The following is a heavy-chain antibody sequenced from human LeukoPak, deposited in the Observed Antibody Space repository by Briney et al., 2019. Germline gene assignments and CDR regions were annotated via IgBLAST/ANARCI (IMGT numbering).Heavy chain of an antibody. J-gene: IGHJ6*02. CDR1: GFTFSSYW. V-gene: IGHV3-7*01. D-gene: IGHD6-19*01. CDR2: IKQDGSEK. CDR3: ARDSPDYSSGWYVDYYGMDV. Sequence: GGSLRLSCAASGFTFSSYWMSWVRQAPGKGLEWVANIKQDGSEKYYVDSVKGRFTISRDNAKNSLYLQMNSLRAEDTVVYYCARDSPDYSSGWYVDYYGMDVWGQGTTVTVSS.